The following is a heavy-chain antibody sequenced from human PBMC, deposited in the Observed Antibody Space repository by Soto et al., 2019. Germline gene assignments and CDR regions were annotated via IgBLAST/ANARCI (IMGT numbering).Heavy chain of an antibody. J-gene: IGHJ6*04. CDR1: GFTFSDYY. Sequence: QVQLVESGGGLVKPGGSLRLSCAASGFTFSDYYMSWIRQAPGKGLEWVSYISSSGSTIYYADSVKGRFTISRDNAKNPCYRQMTRLRPEDPAVYYGATPTVPPHYGRAVGAKGTPVPVSS. V-gene: IGHV3-11*01. CDR3: ATPTVPPHYGRAV. D-gene: IGHD4-17*01. CDR2: ISSSGSTI.